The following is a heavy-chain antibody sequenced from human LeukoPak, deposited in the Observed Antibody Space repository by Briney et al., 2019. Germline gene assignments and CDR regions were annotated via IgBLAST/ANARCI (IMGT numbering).Heavy chain of an antibody. CDR1: GYTLTELF. Sequence: ASVKDSCLVSGYTLTELFMHWVRQAPGKGVEWMGVFDPEDGETNIAQKFQGRVTMTEDTSTDTAYMELSSMRSEDTAVYYCATDPKPLSYGPQVDYWGQGTLVTVSS. D-gene: IGHD5-18*01. V-gene: IGHV1-24*01. CDR3: ATDPKPLSYGPQVDY. CDR2: FDPEDGET. J-gene: IGHJ4*02.